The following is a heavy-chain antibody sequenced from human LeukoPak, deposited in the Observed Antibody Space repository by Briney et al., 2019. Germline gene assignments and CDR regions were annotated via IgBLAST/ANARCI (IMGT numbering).Heavy chain of an antibody. CDR1: GGSISSGGYS. Sequence: SETLSLTCAVSGGSISSGGYSWSWIRQPPGKGLEWIGYIYHSGSTYYNPSLKSRVTISVDRSKNQFSLKLSSVTAADTAVYYCARARYYYGSSGPLDYWGQGTLVTVSS. V-gene: IGHV4-30-2*01. CDR3: ARARYYYGSSGPLDY. J-gene: IGHJ4*02. CDR2: IYHSGST. D-gene: IGHD3-22*01.